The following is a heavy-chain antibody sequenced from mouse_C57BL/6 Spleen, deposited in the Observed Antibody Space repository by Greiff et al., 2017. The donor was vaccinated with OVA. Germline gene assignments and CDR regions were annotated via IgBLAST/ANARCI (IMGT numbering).Heavy chain of an antibody. CDR1: GFTFSDYY. CDR2: INYDGSST. CDR3: ARITTVVEFYAMDY. V-gene: IGHV5-16*01. D-gene: IGHD1-1*01. Sequence: EVKVEESEGGLVQPGSSMKLSCTASGFTFSDYYMAWVRQVPEKGLEWVANINYDGSSTYYLDSLKSRFIISRDNAKNILYLQMSSLKSEDTATYYCARITTVVEFYAMDYWGQGTSVTVSS. J-gene: IGHJ4*01.